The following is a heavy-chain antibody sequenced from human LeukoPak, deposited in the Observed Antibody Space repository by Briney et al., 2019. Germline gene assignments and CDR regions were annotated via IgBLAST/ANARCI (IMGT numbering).Heavy chain of an antibody. V-gene: IGHV3-30*03. CDR2: ISYDGSNK. CDR1: GFTFSTYW. Sequence: GGSLRLSRATSGFTFSTYWMSWVRQAPGKGLEWVAVISYDGSNKYYADSVKGRFPISRDNSKNTLYLQMNSLRPEDTAVYYCARENMMAVAGGFDYWGQGTLVTVSS. D-gene: IGHD6-19*01. CDR3: ARENMMAVAGGFDY. J-gene: IGHJ4*02.